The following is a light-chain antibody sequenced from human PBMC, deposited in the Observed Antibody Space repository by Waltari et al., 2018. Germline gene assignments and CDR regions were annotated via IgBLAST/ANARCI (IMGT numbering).Light chain of an antibody. CDR2: DVT. Sequence: SALPQPRSVSGSPGQSVTISCTGTTSDVGGYNYVSWYQHHPGKAPKLMIFDVTQRPSGGPDRFSGSKSANTASLTISGLQAEDEADYYCCSFAGTYTWVFGGGTKVTVL. CDR3: CSFAGTYTWV. V-gene: IGLV2-11*01. CDR1: TSDVGGYNY. J-gene: IGLJ3*02.